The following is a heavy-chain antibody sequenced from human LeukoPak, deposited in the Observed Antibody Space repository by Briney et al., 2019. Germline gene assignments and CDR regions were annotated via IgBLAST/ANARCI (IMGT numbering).Heavy chain of an antibody. J-gene: IGHJ6*03. V-gene: IGHV3-21*04. D-gene: IGHD6-19*01. CDR3: ARDRYSSGWWDYYYYMDV. Sequence: PGGSLRLSCAASGFTVSSNYMSWVRQAPGKGLEWVSSITSSSSDIFYADSVKGRFTISRDNAKNSLYLQMNSLRAEDTAVYYCARDRYSSGWWDYYYYMDVWGKGTTVTISS. CDR1: GFTVSSNY. CDR2: ITSSSSDI.